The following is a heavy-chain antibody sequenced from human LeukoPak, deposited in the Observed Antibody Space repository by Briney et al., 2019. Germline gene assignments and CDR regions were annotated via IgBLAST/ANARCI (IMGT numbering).Heavy chain of an antibody. D-gene: IGHD6-19*01. CDR2: FEPADGET. CDR1: GYTLSELS. CDR3: ARGAVPYYYYYMDV. V-gene: IGHV1-24*01. J-gene: IGHJ6*03. Sequence: ASVKVSCKVSGYTLSELSIHWVRQAPGKGLEWMGGFEPADGETIYAQKFQGRVTMTRDTSISTAYMELSRLRSDDTAVYYCARGAVPYYYYYMDVWGKGTTVAVSS.